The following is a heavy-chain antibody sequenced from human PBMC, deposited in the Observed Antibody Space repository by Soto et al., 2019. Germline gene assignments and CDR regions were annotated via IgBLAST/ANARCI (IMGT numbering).Heavy chain of an antibody. V-gene: IGHV3-21*01. Sequence: GGSLRLSCAASGFTFTRYSMNWVRQAPGKGLEWVPSISSTTNYIYYADSMKGRFTVSRDNAKNSVYLDMNSLSAEDTAVYYCARESEDLTSNFDYWGQGTLVTVSS. CDR2: ISSTTNYI. CDR3: ARESEDLTSNFDY. J-gene: IGHJ4*02. CDR1: GFTFTRYS.